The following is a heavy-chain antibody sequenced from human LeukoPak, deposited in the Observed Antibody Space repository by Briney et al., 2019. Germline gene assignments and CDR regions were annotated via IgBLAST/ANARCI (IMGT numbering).Heavy chain of an antibody. CDR1: GYTFISYD. J-gene: IGHJ4*02. CDR2: ISAYNGNT. D-gene: IGHD5-18*01. CDR3: ARDMDTAMAIDY. Sequence: ASVKVSCKASGYTFISYDINWVRQAPGQGLEWMGWISAYNGNTNYAQKLQGRVTITRDTSASTAYMELSSLRSEDTAVYYCARDMDTAMAIDYWGQGTLVTVSS. V-gene: IGHV1-18*01.